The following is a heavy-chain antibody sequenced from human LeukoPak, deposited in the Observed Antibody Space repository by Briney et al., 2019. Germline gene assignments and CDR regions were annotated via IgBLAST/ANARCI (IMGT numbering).Heavy chain of an antibody. V-gene: IGHV4-39*01. CDR2: IYYSGTT. CDR3: ARLGLGSSRDY. Sequence: PSETLSLTCTVSDGSISSSSYYWGWIRQPPGRGLEWIGSIYYSGTTYYNPSLKSRVTISVDTSKNQFSLKLSSVTAADTAVYYCARLGLGSSRDYWGQGTLVTVSS. D-gene: IGHD6-6*01. J-gene: IGHJ4*02. CDR1: DGSISSSSYY.